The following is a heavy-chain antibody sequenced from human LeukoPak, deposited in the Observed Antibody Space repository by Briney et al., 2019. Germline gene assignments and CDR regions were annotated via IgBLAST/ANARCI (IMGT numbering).Heavy chain of an antibody. V-gene: IGHV5-51*01. J-gene: IGHJ4*02. CDR3: SRPGNNWNYGDY. Sequence: GESLKISCKGSGSRFTSYWIGWVRQLPGKGLEGMGIIYPGDSDTSYSPYFQGQVTISAAKSISTSFLQWSSLEATAPALFSFSRPGNNWNYGDYWGQGTLVTVSS. CDR1: GSRFTSYW. CDR2: IYPGDSDT. D-gene: IGHD1-20*01.